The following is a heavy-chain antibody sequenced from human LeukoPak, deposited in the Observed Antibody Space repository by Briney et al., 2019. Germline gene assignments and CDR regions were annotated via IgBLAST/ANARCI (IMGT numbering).Heavy chain of an antibody. V-gene: IGHV4-4*07. CDR2: IYSNGTI. J-gene: IGHJ4*02. D-gene: IGHD5-24*01. CDR3: GGSRDGYIDY. CDR1: GGSISTYY. Sequence: SETLSLTCTVSGGSISTYYWSWIRQPVGKGLEWIGRIYSNGTINYNPSLKSRVTMSLDTSKNQFSLKLSSVTAADTAIYYCGGSRDGYIDYWGQGTLVTVSS.